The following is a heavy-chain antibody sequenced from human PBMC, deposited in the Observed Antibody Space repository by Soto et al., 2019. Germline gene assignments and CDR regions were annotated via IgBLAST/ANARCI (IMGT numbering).Heavy chain of an antibody. CDR2: ISYDGSNK. J-gene: IGHJ4*02. CDR1: GFTFSSYA. D-gene: IGHD5-18*01. Sequence: GGSLRLSCAASGFTFSSYAMHWVRQAPGKGLEWVAVISYDGSNKYYADSVKGQFTISRDNSKNTLYLQMNSLRAEDTAVYYCARDPKGRGYSYGYFDYWGQGTLVTVSS. V-gene: IGHV3-30*04. CDR3: ARDPKGRGYSYGYFDY.